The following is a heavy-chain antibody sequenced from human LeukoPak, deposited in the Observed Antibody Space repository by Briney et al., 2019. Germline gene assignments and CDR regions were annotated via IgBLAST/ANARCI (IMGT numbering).Heavy chain of an antibody. D-gene: IGHD1-26*01. V-gene: IGHV3-7*01. CDR3: ASPLVGTTDY. CDR1: GFTFSNYW. Sequence: GGSLRLSCASSGFTFSNYWMTWVRQAPGKGLEWVANIKQDGSEKYYVGSVKGRFTISRDNAKNSLYLQIHSLRAEDTAVYFCASPLVGTTDYWGQGTLVTVS. CDR2: IKQDGSEK. J-gene: IGHJ4*02.